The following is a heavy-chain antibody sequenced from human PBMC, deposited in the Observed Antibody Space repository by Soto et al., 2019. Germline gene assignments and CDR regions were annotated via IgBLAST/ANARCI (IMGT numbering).Heavy chain of an antibody. CDR1: GGSFSGYY. D-gene: IGHD1-1*01. CDR2: INHSGST. V-gene: IGHV4-34*01. J-gene: IGHJ6*03. Sequence: SETLSLTCAVYGGSFSGYYWSWIRQPPGKGLEWIGEINHSGSTNYNPSLKSRVTISVDTSKNQFSLKLSSVTAADTAVYYCARGVGYTTPPPYYMDVWGKGTTVTVPS. CDR3: ARGVGYTTPPPYYMDV.